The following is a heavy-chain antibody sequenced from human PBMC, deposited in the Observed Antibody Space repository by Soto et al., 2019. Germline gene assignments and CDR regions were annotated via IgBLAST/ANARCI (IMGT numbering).Heavy chain of an antibody. Sequence: SSETLSLTCAVYGGSFSGSYWSWIRQPPGKGLEWVGEISHSGSTKYNPSLKSRVTISVDTSKNQFSLKLSSVTAADTAVYYCGTVGSCSGGSCYPGAYDYWGQGILVTVSS. D-gene: IGHD2-15*01. J-gene: IGHJ4*02. CDR1: GGSFSGSY. CDR2: ISHSGST. CDR3: GTVGSCSGGSCYPGAYDY. V-gene: IGHV4-34*01.